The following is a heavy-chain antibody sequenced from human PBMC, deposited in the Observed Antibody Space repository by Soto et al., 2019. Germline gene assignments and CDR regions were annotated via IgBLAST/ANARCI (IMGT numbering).Heavy chain of an antibody. CDR1: GYTFTSYD. D-gene: IGHD2-2*03. Sequence: ASVKVSCKASGYTFTSYDINWVRQATGQGLEWMGWMNPNSGNTGYAQKFQGRVTMTRNTSISTAYMELSSLRSEDTAVYYCARSPYVDGFHFDYWGQGTLVTVSS. CDR3: ARSPYVDGFHFDY. V-gene: IGHV1-8*01. J-gene: IGHJ4*02. CDR2: MNPNSGNT.